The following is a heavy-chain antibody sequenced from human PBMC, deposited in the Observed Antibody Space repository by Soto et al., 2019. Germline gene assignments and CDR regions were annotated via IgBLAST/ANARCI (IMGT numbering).Heavy chain of an antibody. Sequence: PGGSLRLYCAASGFTFSSYWMHWVRQAPGKGLVWVSRINSDGSSTSYADSVKGRFTISRDNAKNTLYLQMNSLRADDTAVYYCASCTSVSKWGDRLCLMDFSGRRSTVAGS. CDR3: ASCTSVSKWGDRLCLMDF. CDR1: GFTFSSYW. CDR2: INSDGSST. D-gene: IGHD7-27*01. J-gene: IGHJ6*02. V-gene: IGHV3-74*01.